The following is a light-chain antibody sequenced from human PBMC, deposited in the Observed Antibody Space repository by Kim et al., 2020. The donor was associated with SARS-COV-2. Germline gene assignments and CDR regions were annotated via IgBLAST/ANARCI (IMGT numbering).Light chain of an antibody. CDR2: EDN. CDR1: SGSIASNY. CDR3: QSYDSSNDGV. Sequence: NFMLTQPHSVSESPGKTVTISCTRSSGSIASNYVQWYQQRPGSAPTTVIYEDNQRPSWVPDRFSGAIDSSSNSASLTTSGLETEDEADYYCQSYDSSNDGVFGGGTQLTVL. J-gene: IGLJ3*02. V-gene: IGLV6-57*04.